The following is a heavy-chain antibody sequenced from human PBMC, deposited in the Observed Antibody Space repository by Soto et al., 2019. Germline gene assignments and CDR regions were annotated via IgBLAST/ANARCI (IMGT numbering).Heavy chain of an antibody. D-gene: IGHD3-10*01. CDR3: ARGVLMVRGVITGY. V-gene: IGHV1-8*01. CDR1: GYTFTSYD. J-gene: IGHJ4*02. Sequence: QVQLVQSGAEVKKPGASVKVSCKASGYTFTSYDINWVRQATGQGLEWMGWMNPNSGNTGYAQKFQGRVTVTRNTSISTAYRELSILRSEDTAVYYCARGVLMVRGVITGYCGQGTLVTVSS. CDR2: MNPNSGNT.